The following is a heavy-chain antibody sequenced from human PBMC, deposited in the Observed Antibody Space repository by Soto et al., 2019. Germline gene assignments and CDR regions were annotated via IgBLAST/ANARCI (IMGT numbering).Heavy chain of an antibody. CDR2: IYYSGST. V-gene: IGHV4-59*01. CDR3: ARVPDYGDANFDY. D-gene: IGHD4-17*01. Sequence: SETLSLTYTVSGRPISSYYWSWIRQPPGKGLEWIGYIYYSGSTNYNPSLKSRVTISVDTSKNQFSLKLSSVTAADTAVYYCARVPDYGDANFDYWGQGTLVTVS. J-gene: IGHJ4*02. CDR1: GRPISSYY.